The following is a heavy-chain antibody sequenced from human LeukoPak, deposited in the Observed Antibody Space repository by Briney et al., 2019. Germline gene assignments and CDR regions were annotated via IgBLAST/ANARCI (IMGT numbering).Heavy chain of an antibody. J-gene: IGHJ6*02. V-gene: IGHV4-34*01. D-gene: IGHD3-16*01. Sequence: SETLSLTCAVYGGSFSGYYWNWLRQPPGRGLEWIGEISQSGGTNYNPSLKSRITMSVDTSKNQFSLQLRSMTAADTAVYFCARATDDEFYLYYGMDVWGQGTTVTVSS. CDR1: GGSFSGYY. CDR2: ISQSGGT. CDR3: ARATDDEFYLYYGMDV.